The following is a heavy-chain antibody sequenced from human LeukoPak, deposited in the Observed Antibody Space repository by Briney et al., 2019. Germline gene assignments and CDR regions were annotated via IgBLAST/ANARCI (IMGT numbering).Heavy chain of an antibody. D-gene: IGHD5-24*01. V-gene: IGHV5-51*01. J-gene: IGHJ3*02. CDR1: GYSFTSYW. Sequence: GESLKLYCKGSGYSFTSYWIGWVRQMPGKGLEGMGIIYPGDSDTRYSPSVQGQVTISGDKSLTTDCLQWSSLKASDSAMLYGARLGAALRWDEPFDIGGQGTMVTVSS. CDR2: IYPGDSDT. CDR3: ARLGAALRWDEPFDI.